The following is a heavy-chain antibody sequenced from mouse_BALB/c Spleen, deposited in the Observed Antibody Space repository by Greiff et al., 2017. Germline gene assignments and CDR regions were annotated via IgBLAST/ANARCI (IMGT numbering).Heavy chain of an antibody. CDR2: LNPGSGGT. V-gene: IGHV1-54*01. Sequence: QVHVKQSGAELVRPGTSVKVSCKASGYAFTNYLIEWVKQRPGQGLEWIGVLNPGSGGTNYNEKFKGKATLTADKSSSTAYMQLSSLTSDDSAVYFCARDSLRGYFDYWGQGTTLTVSS. CDR3: ARDSLRGYFDY. J-gene: IGHJ2*01. CDR1: GYAFTNYL.